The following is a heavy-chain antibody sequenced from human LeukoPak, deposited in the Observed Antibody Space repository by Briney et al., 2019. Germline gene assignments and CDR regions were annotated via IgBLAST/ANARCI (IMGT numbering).Heavy chain of an antibody. CDR2: IYYNGNT. V-gene: IGHV4-39*01. D-gene: IGHD6-6*01. CDR3: ARQEEQLVRGAFDL. J-gene: IGHJ3*01. Sequence: SETLSLTCAVSDYSISSSRYFWGWIRQPPGKGLEWIGSIYYNGNTYYNPSLKSRVTISVETSKMQFSLKVTSVTAADAALYYCARQEEQLVRGAFDLWGQGTLVTVSS. CDR1: DYSISSSRYF.